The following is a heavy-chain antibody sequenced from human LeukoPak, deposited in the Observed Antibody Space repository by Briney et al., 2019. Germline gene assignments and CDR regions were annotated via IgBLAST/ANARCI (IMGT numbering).Heavy chain of an antibody. CDR1: GFTFTSYS. D-gene: IGHD1-26*01. CDR3: ATKTSGSYPFDY. Sequence: GGSLRLSCAASGFTFTSYSMNLVRQAPGKGLEWVSSISSSSTSIYYADSVKGRFTISRDNAKNSLYLQMNSLRAEDTAGYYCATKTSGSYPFDYWGQGTLVTVSS. J-gene: IGHJ4*02. V-gene: IGHV3-21*01. CDR2: ISSSSTSI.